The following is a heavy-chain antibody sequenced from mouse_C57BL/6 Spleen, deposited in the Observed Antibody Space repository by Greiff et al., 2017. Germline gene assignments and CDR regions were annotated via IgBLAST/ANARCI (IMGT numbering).Heavy chain of an antibody. CDR3: ARLDGYLYYAMDY. D-gene: IGHD2-3*01. CDR2: ISSGSSTI. V-gene: IGHV5-17*01. Sequence: EVQGVESGGGLVKPGGSLKLSCAASGFTFSDYGMHWVRQAPEKGLEWVAYISSGSSTIYYADTVKGRFTISRDNAKNTLFLQMTSLRSEDTAMYYCARLDGYLYYAMDYWGQGTSVTVSS. J-gene: IGHJ4*01. CDR1: GFTFSDYG.